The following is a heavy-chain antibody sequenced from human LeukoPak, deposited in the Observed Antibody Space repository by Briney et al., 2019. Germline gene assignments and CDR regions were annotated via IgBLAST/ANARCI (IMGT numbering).Heavy chain of an antibody. D-gene: IGHD5-12*01. Sequence: GGSLRLSCATSGFVFSNYAMNWVRQAPGKGLEYVSAITGDGSAPYYANSVKGRFTISRDNSRNTLYLQMGSLRSEDMAVYYCARVGFSGYDSWGQGTLVTVSS. V-gene: IGHV3-64*01. CDR3: ARVGFSGYDS. CDR2: ITGDGSAP. J-gene: IGHJ5*02. CDR1: GFVFSNYA.